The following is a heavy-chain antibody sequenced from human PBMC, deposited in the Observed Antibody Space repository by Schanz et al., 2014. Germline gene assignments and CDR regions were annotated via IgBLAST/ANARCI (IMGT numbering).Heavy chain of an antibody. CDR2: IISILGIP. CDR3: ARGYGDSPTDF. J-gene: IGHJ4*02. V-gene: IGHV1-69*04. CDR1: GYTFTSHG. D-gene: IGHD4-17*01. Sequence: QVQLVQSGAEVKKPGASVKVSCKASGYTFTSHGISWVRQAPGQGLEWMGRIISILGIPNYAQKFQGRVTFTADKSTSTAYMELSSLRSEDTAVYYCARGYGDSPTDFWGQGTLVTVSS.